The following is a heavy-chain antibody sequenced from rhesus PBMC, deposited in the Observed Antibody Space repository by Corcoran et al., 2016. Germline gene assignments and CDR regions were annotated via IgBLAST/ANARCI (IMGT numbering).Heavy chain of an antibody. V-gene: IGHV3-136*01. Sequence: EVQLVESGGGLVQPGGSLRLSCAASGFTFSSYDMSWVRQAPGKGLEWVSYISYTCKTIYYAYSVKGRFTISRDNAKNSLSLQMSSLRAEDTAVYYCTRVFPIYEDDYGYYPSPIFDYWGQGVLVTVSS. CDR2: ISYTCKTI. CDR1: GFTFSSYD. J-gene: IGHJ4*01. CDR3: TRVFPIYEDDYGYYPSPIFDY. D-gene: IGHD3-9*01.